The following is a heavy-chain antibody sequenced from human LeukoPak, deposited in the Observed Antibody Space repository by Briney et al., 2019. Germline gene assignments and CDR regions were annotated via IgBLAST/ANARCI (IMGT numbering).Heavy chain of an antibody. CDR1: GYTFTGYY. Sequence: ASVKVSCKASGYTFTGYYMHWVRQAPGQGLEWMGWINPNSSGTNYAQKFQGRVTMTRDTSISTAYMELSRLRSDDTAVYYCARDQAYGSGILDIWGQGTMVTVSS. D-gene: IGHD3-10*01. V-gene: IGHV1-2*02. CDR2: INPNSSGT. J-gene: IGHJ3*02. CDR3: ARDQAYGSGILDI.